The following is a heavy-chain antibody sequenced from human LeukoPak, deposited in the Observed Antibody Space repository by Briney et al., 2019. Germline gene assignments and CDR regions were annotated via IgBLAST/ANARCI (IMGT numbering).Heavy chain of an antibody. Sequence: GRSLRLSCAASGFSFRSYGMHWVRQAPGKGLEWVAVISYDGSNKYYADSVKGRFTISRDNSKNTLYLQMNSLRAEDTAVYYCARDHIWGQGTMVTVSS. J-gene: IGHJ3*02. CDR3: ARDHI. CDR2: ISYDGSNK. CDR1: GFSFRSYG. V-gene: IGHV3-30*03.